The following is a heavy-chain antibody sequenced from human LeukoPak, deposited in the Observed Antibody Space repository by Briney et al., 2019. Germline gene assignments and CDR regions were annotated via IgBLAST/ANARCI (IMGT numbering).Heavy chain of an antibody. CDR2: INPNSGDT. D-gene: IGHD3-22*01. CDR1: GYTFTGYY. V-gene: IGHV1-2*02. CDR3: ARDRSTMTPDY. J-gene: IGHJ4*02. Sequence: ASVKVSCKASGYTFTGYYMHWVRHAPGQGLEWMGWINPNSGDTNYAQKFQDRVTLTRDTTIITAYMERSSLRSDDTAGYYCARDRSTMTPDYWGQGTLVTVSS.